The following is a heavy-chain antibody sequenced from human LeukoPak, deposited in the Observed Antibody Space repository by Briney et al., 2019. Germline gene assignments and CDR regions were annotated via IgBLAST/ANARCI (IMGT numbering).Heavy chain of an antibody. J-gene: IGHJ6*02. V-gene: IGHV1-46*01. CDR3: ARARLTHYYYYYGMDV. Sequence: ASVKVSCKASGYTFTSYYMHWVRQAPGQWLEWMGIINPSGGSTSYAQKFQGRVTMTRDTSTSTVYMELSSLRSEDTAVYYCARARLTHYYYYYGMDVWGQGTTVTVSS. D-gene: IGHD3-9*01. CDR1: GYTFTSYY. CDR2: INPSGGST.